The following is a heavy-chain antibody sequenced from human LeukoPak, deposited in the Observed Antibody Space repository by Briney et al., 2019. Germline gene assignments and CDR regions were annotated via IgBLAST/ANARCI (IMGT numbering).Heavy chain of an antibody. V-gene: IGHV3-23*01. Sequence: GGSLRLSCAASGFTFSSHAMGWVRQAPGKGLEWVSAIGGSGGSTYYADAVKGRFTISRDNSKNTLYLQMNSLRAEDTALYYCARDPGVVAFHYFDYWGQGTLVTVSS. CDR2: IGGSGGST. D-gene: IGHD3-3*01. CDR1: GFTFSSHA. CDR3: ARDPGVVAFHYFDY. J-gene: IGHJ4*02.